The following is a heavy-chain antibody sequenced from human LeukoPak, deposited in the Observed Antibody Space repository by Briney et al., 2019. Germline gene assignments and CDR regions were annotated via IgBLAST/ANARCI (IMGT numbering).Heavy chain of an antibody. V-gene: IGHV3-21*01. J-gene: IGHJ6*02. CDR1: GFTFSSYS. CDR3: AREGSVAAGKHYDYGMDV. Sequence: GGSLRLSCAASGFTFSSYSMNWVRQAPGKGLEWVSSISASNSYIYYADSVKGRFTFSRDNSKNTLYLQMNSLRAEDTAAYYWAREGSVAAGKHYDYGMDVWGQGTTVIVSS. D-gene: IGHD1-14*01. CDR2: ISASNSYI.